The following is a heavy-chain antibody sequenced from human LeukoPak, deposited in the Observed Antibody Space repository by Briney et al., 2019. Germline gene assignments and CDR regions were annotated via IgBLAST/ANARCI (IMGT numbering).Heavy chain of an antibody. Sequence: SQTLSLTCAVSGGSISSGGYSWNWIRQPPGKGLGWIGYIYYSDTYYNPSLKSRVTISADTSKNQFSLRLNSVTAADTAVYYCASHSGGYAYWGQGTLVTVSS. J-gene: IGHJ4*02. CDR1: GGSISSGGYS. CDR3: ASHSGGYAY. V-gene: IGHV4-30-4*07. D-gene: IGHD5-12*01. CDR2: IYYSDT.